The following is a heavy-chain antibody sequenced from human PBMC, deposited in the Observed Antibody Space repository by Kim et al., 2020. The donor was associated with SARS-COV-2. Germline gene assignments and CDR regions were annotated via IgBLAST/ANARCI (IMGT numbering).Heavy chain of an antibody. CDR1: GGSITTYPAY. CDR2: VFYPADA. J-gene: IGHJ4*02. Sequence: SETLSLSCTVSGGSITTYPAYWGWIRQPPGKGLEWIGSVFYPADANYDPSLKSRVTISVDTSKNQFSLKVTSVTATDTAMYYCARVQRFADYIYDGGQGTLVSVSS. D-gene: IGHD4-4*01. CDR3: ARVQRFADYIYD. V-gene: IGHV4-39*01.